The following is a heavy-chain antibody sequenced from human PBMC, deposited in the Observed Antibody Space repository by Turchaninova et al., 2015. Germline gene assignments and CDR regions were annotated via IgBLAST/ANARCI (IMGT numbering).Heavy chain of an antibody. Sequence: EVQLVESGGGLVQPGGSLRLSCAASGFTFNKHAMYWVRQAPGKGLGGVSHISRASINKVYYEVGKGQFTIARDKAKNSLYLQMDSLTAADTAVYFWARGRGSSSNPRGLYDYWGQGTLVTVSS. D-gene: IGHD3-16*01. CDR2: ISRASINK. CDR3: ARGRGSSSNPRGLYDY. J-gene: IGHJ4*02. V-gene: IGHV3-48*01. CDR1: GFTFNKHA.